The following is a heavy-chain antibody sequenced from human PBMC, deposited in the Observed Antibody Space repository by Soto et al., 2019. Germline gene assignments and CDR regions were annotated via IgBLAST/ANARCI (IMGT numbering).Heavy chain of an antibody. Sequence: QVQLVQSGAEVKKPGASVKVSCKASGYTFTSYGISWVRQAPGQGLEWMGWISAYNGNTNYAQKHQGRVTMTTDTSTSTAYMELRSLRSDDTAVYYCASRILMVRGEVNAFDIWGQGTMVTVSS. CDR3: ASRILMVRGEVNAFDI. J-gene: IGHJ3*02. D-gene: IGHD3-10*01. V-gene: IGHV1-18*01. CDR2: ISAYNGNT. CDR1: GYTFTSYG.